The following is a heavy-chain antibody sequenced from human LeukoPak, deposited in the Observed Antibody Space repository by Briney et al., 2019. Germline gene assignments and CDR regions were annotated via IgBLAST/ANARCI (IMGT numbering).Heavy chain of an antibody. CDR2: INHSGST. Sequence: KPSETLSLTCAVYGGSFSGYYWSWIRQPPGKGLEWIGEINHSGSTNYNPSLKSRVTISVDTSKNQFSLKLSSVTAADTAVYYCASPDSSGSWGQGTMVTVSS. J-gene: IGHJ3*01. CDR1: GGSFSGYY. CDR3: ASPDSSGS. V-gene: IGHV4-34*01. D-gene: IGHD3-22*01.